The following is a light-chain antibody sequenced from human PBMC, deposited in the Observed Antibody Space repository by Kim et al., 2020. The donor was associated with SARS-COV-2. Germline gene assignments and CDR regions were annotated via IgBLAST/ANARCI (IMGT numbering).Light chain of an antibody. Sequence: DIQLTQSPSFLSASVGDRVTITCRASQVLTDYLAWYQQKPGKAPEVLIFPAHTLQGGVPSRFSGSGSAREFTLTISTLHPEDAGTYYCQQLNDYPITFGGGTKVDIK. J-gene: IGKJ4*01. CDR1: QVLTDY. CDR2: PAH. CDR3: QQLNDYPIT. V-gene: IGKV1-9*01.